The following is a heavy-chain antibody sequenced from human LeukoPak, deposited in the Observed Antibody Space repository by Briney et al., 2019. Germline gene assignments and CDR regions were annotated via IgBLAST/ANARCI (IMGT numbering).Heavy chain of an antibody. J-gene: IGHJ2*01. D-gene: IGHD1-20*01. V-gene: IGHV3-23*01. CDR3: ARITRMDPYWYFDL. Sequence: GGSLRLSCAASGFTFSSYAMSWVRQAPGKGLEWVSAISGSGGSTYYADSVKGRFTISRDNSKNTLYLQMNSLRAEDTAVYYCARITRMDPYWYFDLWGRGTLVTVSS. CDR2: ISGSGGST. CDR1: GFTFSSYA.